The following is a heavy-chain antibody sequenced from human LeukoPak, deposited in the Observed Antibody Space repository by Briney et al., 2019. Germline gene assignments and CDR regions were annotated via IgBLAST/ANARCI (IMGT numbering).Heavy chain of an antibody. D-gene: IGHD3-10*01. Sequence: GGSLSLSCAASGFTLTNYEMNWVRQAPGKGLEWVSYISSSGSTIYYADSVEGRFTISRDNAKNSLFLQMNSLRAEDTAVYYCARVFGDYSDYWGQGTLVTVSS. CDR2: ISSSGSTI. V-gene: IGHV3-48*03. CDR1: GFTLTNYE. CDR3: ARVFGDYSDY. J-gene: IGHJ4*02.